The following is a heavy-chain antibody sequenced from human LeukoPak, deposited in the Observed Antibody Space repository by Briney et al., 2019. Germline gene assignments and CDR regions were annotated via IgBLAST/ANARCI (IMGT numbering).Heavy chain of an antibody. CDR3: AKTLNRGGFFGVVIIDQYYGTDV. J-gene: IGHJ6*02. D-gene: IGHD3-3*01. CDR1: GFTFSGYG. V-gene: IGHV3-30*18. Sequence: PGGSLRLSCVVSGFTFSGYGMHWVRQAPGKGLEWVSVISYDGSSKYYAYSVKGRFTISRDNSKNTLYLQMNSLRAEDTAVYYCAKTLNRGGFFGVVIIDQYYGTDVWGQGTTVTVSS. CDR2: ISYDGSSK.